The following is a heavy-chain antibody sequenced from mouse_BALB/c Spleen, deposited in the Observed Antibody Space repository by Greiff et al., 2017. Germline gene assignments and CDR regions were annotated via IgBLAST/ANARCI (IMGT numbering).Heavy chain of an antibody. Sequence: EVQLQESGPGLVKPSQSLSLTCSVTGYSITSGYYWNWIRQFPGNKLEWMGYISYDGSNNYNPSLKNRISITRDTSKNQFFLKLNSVTTEDTATYYCARDNTGFAYWGQGTLVTVSA. CDR1: GYSITSGYY. CDR2: ISYDGSN. J-gene: IGHJ3*01. CDR3: ARDNTGFAY. V-gene: IGHV3-6*02.